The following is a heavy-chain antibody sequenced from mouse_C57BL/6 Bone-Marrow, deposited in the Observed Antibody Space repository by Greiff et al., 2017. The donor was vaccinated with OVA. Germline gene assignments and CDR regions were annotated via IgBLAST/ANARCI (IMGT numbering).Heavy chain of an antibody. CDR3: TRNPYAYFDY. J-gene: IGHJ2*01. V-gene: IGHV1-15*01. CDR2: IDPETGGT. D-gene: IGHD2-12*01. Sequence: LVESGAELVRPGASVTLSCKASGYTFTDYEMHWVKQTPVHGLEWIGAIDPETGGTAYNQKFKGKAILTADKSSSTAYMELRSLTSEDSAVYYCTRNPYAYFDYWGQGTTLTVSS. CDR1: GYTFTDYE.